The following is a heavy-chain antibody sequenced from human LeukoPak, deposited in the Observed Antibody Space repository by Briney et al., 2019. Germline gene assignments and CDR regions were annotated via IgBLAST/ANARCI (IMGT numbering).Heavy chain of an antibody. J-gene: IGHJ4*02. D-gene: IGHD2-2*01. Sequence: PSETLSLTFAVYGGSFSGYYWSWIRQPPGNGLEWIGEINHSGSTNYNPSLKSRVTISVDTSKNQFSLKLSSVTAADTAVYYCARGGVYQLPGRWGQGTLVTVSS. CDR3: ARGGVYQLPGR. CDR1: GGSFSGYY. CDR2: INHSGST. V-gene: IGHV4-34*01.